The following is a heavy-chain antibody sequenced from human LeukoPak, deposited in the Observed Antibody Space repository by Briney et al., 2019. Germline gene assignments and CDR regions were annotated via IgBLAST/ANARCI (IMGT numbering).Heavy chain of an antibody. D-gene: IGHD3-10*01. Sequence: SETLSLTCSVSGDSLSSYSWSWIRQPPGKGLEWIGYIFNSGSTTYNPSLESRVTISQDTSKKQFSLRLRSVTAADTAVYYCAGDYTSWSYRFDYLGQRALVTVSS. CDR3: AGDYTSWSYRFDY. CDR2: IFNSGST. J-gene: IGHJ4*02. V-gene: IGHV4-59*01. CDR1: GDSLSSYS.